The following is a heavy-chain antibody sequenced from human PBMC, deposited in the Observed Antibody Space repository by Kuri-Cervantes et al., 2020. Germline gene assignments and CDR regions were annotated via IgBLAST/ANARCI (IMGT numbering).Heavy chain of an antibody. CDR1: GFTFSSYG. CDR2: ISGSGGST. Sequence: GESLKISCAASGFTFSSYGMHWVRQAPGKGLEWVSAISGSGGSTYYADSVKGRFTISRDNSKNTLYLQMNSLRAEDTAVYYCAKEGGDIVVVPAAMLGNYYYYGMDVWGQGTTVTVSS. D-gene: IGHD2-2*01. J-gene: IGHJ6*02. CDR3: AKEGGDIVVVPAAMLGNYYYYGMDV. V-gene: IGHV3-23*01.